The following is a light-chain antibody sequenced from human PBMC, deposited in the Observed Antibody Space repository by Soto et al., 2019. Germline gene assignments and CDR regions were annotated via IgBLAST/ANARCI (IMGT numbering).Light chain of an antibody. CDR3: SSYTTSNTRQIV. CDR2: DVS. V-gene: IGLV2-14*03. Sequence: QSVLTQPAPVSGSPGQSITISCTGTSSDVGGYNYVSWYQHHPGKAPKLIIYDVSNRPSGVSIRFSGSKSDNTASLTISGLQPEDEADYHCSSYTTSNTRQIVFGTGTKVTVL. CDR1: SSDVGGYNY. J-gene: IGLJ1*01.